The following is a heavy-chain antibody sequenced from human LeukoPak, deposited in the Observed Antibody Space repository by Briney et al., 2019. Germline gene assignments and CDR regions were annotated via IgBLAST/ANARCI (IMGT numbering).Heavy chain of an antibody. D-gene: IGHD6-6*01. J-gene: IGHJ6*03. CDR3: ARYGSSSLRAGYYYYMDV. Sequence: SQTLSLTCTVSGGSINNYYWSWIRQPPGKGMEDIGHIYYSGFTNYNPSLKSRVTMSVDTSKNQFSLKLSSVTAADTAVYYCARYGSSSLRAGYYYYMDVWGKGTTVTVSS. CDR1: GGSINNYY. CDR2: IYYSGFT. V-gene: IGHV4-59*01.